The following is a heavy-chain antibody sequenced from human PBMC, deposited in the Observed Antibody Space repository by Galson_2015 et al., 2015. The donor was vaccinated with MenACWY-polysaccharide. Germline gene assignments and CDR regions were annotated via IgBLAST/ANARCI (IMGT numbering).Heavy chain of an antibody. Sequence: SLRLSCAASGFTFSDYYMSWIRQAPGKGLEWVSYISSSGSTKYYADSVKGRLTISRDNSKNTLYLQMNSLRAEDTAVYYCARGEFGFYYGSGALTDYCGQGTLVPASS. J-gene: IGHJ4*02. CDR1: GFTFSDYY. CDR2: ISSSGSTK. D-gene: IGHD3-10*01. CDR3: ARGEFGFYYGSGALTDY. V-gene: IGHV3-11*04.